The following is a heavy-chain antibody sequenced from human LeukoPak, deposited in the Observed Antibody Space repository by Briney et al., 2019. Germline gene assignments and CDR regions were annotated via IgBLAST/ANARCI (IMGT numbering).Heavy chain of an antibody. CDR1: GGTFSSYA. CDR2: IIPIFGTA. J-gene: IGHJ4*02. CDR3: ARTAARRFDY. D-gene: IGHD6-6*01. V-gene: IGHV1-69*05. Sequence: GASVKASCRASGGTFSSYAISWVRQAPGQGLEWMGGIIPIFGTANYTQKFQGRVTMTRDTSTSTVYMELSSLRSDDTAVYYCARTAARRFDYWGQGTLVTVSS.